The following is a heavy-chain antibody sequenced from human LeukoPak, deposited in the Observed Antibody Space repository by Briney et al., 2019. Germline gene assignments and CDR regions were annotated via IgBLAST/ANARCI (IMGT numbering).Heavy chain of an antibody. CDR2: INHSGST. J-gene: IGHJ5*02. Sequence: SETLSLTCAVYGGSFSGYYWSWIRQPPGKGLEWIGEINHSGSTNYNPSLKSRVTISVDTSKNQFSLKLSSVTAADTAVYYCAREWAAAGFDPWGQGTLVTVSS. D-gene: IGHD6-13*01. CDR3: AREWAAAGFDP. CDR1: GGSFSGYY. V-gene: IGHV4-34*01.